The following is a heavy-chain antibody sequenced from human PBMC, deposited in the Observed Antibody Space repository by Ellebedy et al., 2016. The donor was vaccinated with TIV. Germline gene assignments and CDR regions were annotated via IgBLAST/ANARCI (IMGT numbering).Heavy chain of an antibody. Sequence: GESLKISCAASGFTFSNSAMSWVRQAPGKGLEWVSAMSVTFNKNYYIDSVKGRFTISRDNSKSTLYLQMNSLGAEDTAVYYCAKKVGTGLSLDYWGQGMLVTVSS. J-gene: IGHJ4*02. CDR2: MSVTFNKN. V-gene: IGHV3-23*01. CDR1: GFTFSNSA. CDR3: AKKVGTGLSLDY. D-gene: IGHD2/OR15-2a*01.